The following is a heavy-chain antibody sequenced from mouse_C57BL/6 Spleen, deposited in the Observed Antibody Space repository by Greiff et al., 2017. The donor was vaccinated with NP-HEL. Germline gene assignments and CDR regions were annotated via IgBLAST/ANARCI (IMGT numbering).Heavy chain of an antibody. Sequence: EVMLVESGGDLVKPGGSLKLSCAASGFTFSSYGMSWVRQTPDKRLEWVATISSGGSYTYYPDSVKGRFTISRDNAKNTLYLQMSRLKTEDTAMYDCARREGSNYFDYWGQGTTLTVSA. CDR1: GFTFSSYG. J-gene: IGHJ2*01. D-gene: IGHD1-1*01. CDR2: ISSGGSYT. CDR3: ARREGSNYFDY. V-gene: IGHV5-6*02.